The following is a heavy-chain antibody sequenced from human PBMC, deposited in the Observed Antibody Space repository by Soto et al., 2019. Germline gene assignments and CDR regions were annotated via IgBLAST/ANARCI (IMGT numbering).Heavy chain of an antibody. J-gene: IGHJ6*02. CDR3: ALWFGELPVFVDLGASPKMDV. CDR1: GGTFSSYT. V-gene: IGHV1-69*02. Sequence: QVQLVQSGAEVKKPGSSVKVSCKASGGTFSSYTISWVRQAPGQGLEWMGRIIPILGIANYAQKFQGRVTITADKSTSTAYMELSSLRSEDTAVYYCALWFGELPVFVDLGASPKMDVWGQGTTVTVSS. D-gene: IGHD3-10*01. CDR2: IIPILGIA.